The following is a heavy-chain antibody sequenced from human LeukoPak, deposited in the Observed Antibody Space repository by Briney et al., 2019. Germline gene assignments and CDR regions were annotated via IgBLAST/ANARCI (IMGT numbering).Heavy chain of an antibody. CDR3: AKRGYSYGPDYFDY. CDR2: ISESGDST. Sequence: PGGSLRLSCAASGFTFSSYAMSWVRQTPGKGLEWVSGISESGDSTSYTDSVKGRFTISRDNSKNTLYLQITSLRAEDTAVYYCAKRGYSYGPDYFDYWGQGALVTVSS. D-gene: IGHD5-18*01. J-gene: IGHJ4*02. V-gene: IGHV3-23*01. CDR1: GFTFSSYA.